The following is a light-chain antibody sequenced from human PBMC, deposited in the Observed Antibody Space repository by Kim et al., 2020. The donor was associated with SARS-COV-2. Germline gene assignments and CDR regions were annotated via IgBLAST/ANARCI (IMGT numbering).Light chain of an antibody. Sequence: QSALTQPASVSGSPGQSITISCTGTSSDVGGYNYVSWYQQHPGKAPKLMIYDVSKRPSGVSNRFSGSKSGNTASLTISGLQAEDEADYYCSSYTSSRTYVFGTGTKV. CDR3: SSYTSSRTYV. J-gene: IGLJ1*01. V-gene: IGLV2-14*01. CDR2: DVS. CDR1: SSDVGGYNY.